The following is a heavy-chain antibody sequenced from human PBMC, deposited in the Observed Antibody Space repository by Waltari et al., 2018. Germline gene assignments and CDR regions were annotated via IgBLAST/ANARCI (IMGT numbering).Heavy chain of an antibody. CDR1: GYTFINFG. CDR2: TSPQNGNT. D-gene: IGHD2-2*01. V-gene: IGHV1-18*01. J-gene: IGHJ6*02. CDR3: ARAGDSYFSSANCFFCCGLNL. Sequence: QGQLVQSGGEVKKPGASVKVSCKASGYTFINFGINWVRQAPGKGLEWMGWTSPQNGNTHLAQKVPSSLTMTTDTSTSTAYMLLRSLRSDDTAVYYCARAGDSYFSSANCFFCCGLNLWGQGTTVTASS.